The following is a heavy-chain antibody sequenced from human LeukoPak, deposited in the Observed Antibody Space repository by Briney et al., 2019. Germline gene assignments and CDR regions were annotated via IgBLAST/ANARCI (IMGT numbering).Heavy chain of an antibody. V-gene: IGHV1-2*02. J-gene: IGHJ4*02. D-gene: IGHD3-9*01. Sequence: GASVKVSCKASGYTFTGYYMHWVRQAPGQGLEWMGWINPNSGGTNYAQKFQGRVTMRRDTSTSTVYMELSSLRSEDTAVYYCARVRVTGYYGIDYWGQGTLVTVSS. CDR1: GYTFTGYY. CDR3: ARVRVTGYYGIDY. CDR2: INPNSGGT.